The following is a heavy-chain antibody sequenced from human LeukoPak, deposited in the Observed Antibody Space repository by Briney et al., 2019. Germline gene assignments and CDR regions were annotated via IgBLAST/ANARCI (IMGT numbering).Heavy chain of an antibody. Sequence: GGSLRLSCAASGFTFSSYSMNWVRQAPGKGLEWVSSISSSSSYIYYADSVKGRFTISRDNAKNSLYLQMNSLRAEDTAVYYCARDIMVAISYAFDIWGQGTMVTVSS. V-gene: IGHV3-21*01. CDR3: ARDIMVAISYAFDI. CDR1: GFTFSSYS. D-gene: IGHD3-16*01. J-gene: IGHJ3*02. CDR2: ISSSSSYI.